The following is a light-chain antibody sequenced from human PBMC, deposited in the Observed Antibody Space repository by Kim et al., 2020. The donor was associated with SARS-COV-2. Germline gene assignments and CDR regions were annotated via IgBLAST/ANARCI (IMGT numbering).Light chain of an antibody. Sequence: QSVTISCTGTSSDVGAYNFVSWFQQPPAKAPRLMIYDVNKRPSGVPHRFSGSKSGITASLTISGLQAEDEADYYCRSFAGTSILYVLGTGTKVTVL. CDR1: SSDVGAYNF. J-gene: IGLJ1*01. CDR2: DVN. CDR3: RSFAGTSILYV. V-gene: IGLV2-11*03.